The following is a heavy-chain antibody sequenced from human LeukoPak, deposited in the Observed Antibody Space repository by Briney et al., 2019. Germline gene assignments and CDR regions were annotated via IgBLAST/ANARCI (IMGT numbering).Heavy chain of an antibody. CDR1: GYTFTSYD. V-gene: IGHV1-8*01. J-gene: IGHJ4*02. D-gene: IGHD2-2*01. CDR2: MNPNSGNT. Sequence: ASVKVSCKASGYTFTSYDINWVRQATGQGLGWMGWMNPNSGNTGYAQKFQGRVTMTRNTSISTAYMELSSLRSEDTAVYYCARRLGYCSSTSYLYYFDYWGQGTLVTVSS. CDR3: ARRLGYCSSTSYLYYFDY.